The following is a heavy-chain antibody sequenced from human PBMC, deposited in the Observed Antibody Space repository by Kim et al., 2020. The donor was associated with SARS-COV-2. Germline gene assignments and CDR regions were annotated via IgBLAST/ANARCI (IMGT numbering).Heavy chain of an antibody. J-gene: IGHJ5*02. V-gene: IGHV4-30-2*01. CDR3: ARGPFTVTENWFDP. CDR2: IYHSGST. Sequence: SETLSLTCAVSGGSISSGGYSWSWIRQPPGKGLEWIGYIYHSGSTYYNPSLKSRVTISVDRSKNQFSLKLSSVTAADTAVYYCARGPFTVTENWFDPWGQGTLVTVSS. D-gene: IGHD4-17*01. CDR1: GGSISSGGYS.